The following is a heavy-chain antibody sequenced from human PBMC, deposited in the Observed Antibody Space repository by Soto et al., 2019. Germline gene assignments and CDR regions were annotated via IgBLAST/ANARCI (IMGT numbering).Heavy chain of an antibody. V-gene: IGHV3-23*01. CDR2: ISGSADDI. D-gene: IGHD2-8*01. J-gene: IGHJ4*02. Sequence: PVGSLRLSCAASGFTFSSHAMNWVRQAPGKGLEWVSAISGSADDIYYADSVKGRFTISRDTSTNTVFLQMNSLRAEDTALYYCAKKRSGSWSMGCFDSWGQGTLVTVSS. CDR1: GFTFSSHA. CDR3: AKKRSGSWSMGCFDS.